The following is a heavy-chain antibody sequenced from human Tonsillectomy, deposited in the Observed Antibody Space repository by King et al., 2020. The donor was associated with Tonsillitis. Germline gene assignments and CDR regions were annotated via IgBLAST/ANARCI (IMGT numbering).Heavy chain of an antibody. Sequence: VQLVQSGAEVKKPGGSLRVSCKGSGYSFTSYWISWVRQIPGKGLEWMGRIDPSDSYTEYSPSFQGHVTISVDRSISTAYLQWSSLKASDTAMYYCARHPFCSSTSCYYSDYWGQGTLVTVSS. V-gene: IGHV5-10-1*03. CDR2: IDPSDSYT. CDR3: ARHPFCSSTSCYYSDY. CDR1: GYSFTSYW. D-gene: IGHD2-2*01. J-gene: IGHJ4*02.